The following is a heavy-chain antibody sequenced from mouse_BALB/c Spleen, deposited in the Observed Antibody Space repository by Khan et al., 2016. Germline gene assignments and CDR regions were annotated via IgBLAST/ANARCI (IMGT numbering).Heavy chain of an antibody. V-gene: IGHV1-39*01. CDR3: ARKGYGSYGGY. Sequence: VQLQQSGPELEKPGASVKISCKASGSSFTGSNMNWVKQSNGQSLEWIGNIDPYYGRTGYHQKFKGKATLTGDKSSSTAYMQLTSLTSEDSAVYYCARKGYGSYGGYWGQGTTHTVSS. CDR2: IDPYYGRT. D-gene: IGHD2-10*02. CDR1: GSSFTGSN. J-gene: IGHJ2*01.